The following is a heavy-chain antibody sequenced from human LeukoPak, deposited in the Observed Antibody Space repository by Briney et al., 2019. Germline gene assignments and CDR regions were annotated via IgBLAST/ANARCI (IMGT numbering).Heavy chain of an antibody. CDR2: ISGSGGST. V-gene: IGHV3-23*01. D-gene: IGHD6-13*01. J-gene: IGHJ6*02. CDR3: AKDRGHSSSWTLGMDV. CDR1: GFTFSSYP. Sequence: GGSLRLSCAASGFTFSSYPMSWVRQAPGKGLEWVSAISGSGGSTYYADSVKGRFTISRDNSKNTLYLQMNSLRAEDTAVYYCAKDRGHSSSWTLGMDVWGQGTTVTVSS.